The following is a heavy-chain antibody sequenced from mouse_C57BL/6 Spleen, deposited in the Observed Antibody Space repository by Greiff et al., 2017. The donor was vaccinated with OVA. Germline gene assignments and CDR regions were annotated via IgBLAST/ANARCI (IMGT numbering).Heavy chain of an antibody. Sequence: VQRVESGPELVKPGASVKISCKASGYAFSSSWMNWVKQRPGKGLEWIGRIYPGDGDTNYNGKFKGKATLTADKSSSTAYMQLSSLTSEDSAVYFCASPGGYDYSFAYWGQGTLVTVSA. CDR2: IYPGDGDT. J-gene: IGHJ3*01. V-gene: IGHV1-82*01. CDR1: GYAFSSSW. D-gene: IGHD2-4*01. CDR3: ASPGGYDYSFAY.